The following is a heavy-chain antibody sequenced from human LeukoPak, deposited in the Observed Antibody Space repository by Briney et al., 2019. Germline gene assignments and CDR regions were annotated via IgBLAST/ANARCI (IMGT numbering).Heavy chain of an antibody. CDR3: VKGPRSYCSGGSCYED. CDR1: GFTFSSYA. CDR2: IISNGGST. D-gene: IGHD2-15*01. Sequence: GGSLRLSCSASGFTFSSYAMHWVRQAPGKGLEYVSAIISNGGSTYYPDSVKGRFTISRDNSKSTLYLQMSSLRTEGTAVYYCVKGPRSYCSGGSCYEDWGQGTLVTVSS. V-gene: IGHV3-64D*09. J-gene: IGHJ4*02.